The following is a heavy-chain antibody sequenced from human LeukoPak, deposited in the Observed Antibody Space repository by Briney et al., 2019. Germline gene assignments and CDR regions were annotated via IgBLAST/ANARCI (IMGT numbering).Heavy chain of an antibody. CDR3: ARAWGYSSLGFGY. CDR1: GFTFDDCG. V-gene: IGHV3-20*04. Sequence: GGSLRLSCAASGFTFDDCGMSWVRQAPGKGLEWVSGINWNGGSTGYADSVKGRFTISRDNAKNSLYLQMNSLRAVDTALYYCARAWGYSSLGFGYWGQGTLVTVSS. D-gene: IGHD6-19*01. CDR2: INWNGGST. J-gene: IGHJ4*02.